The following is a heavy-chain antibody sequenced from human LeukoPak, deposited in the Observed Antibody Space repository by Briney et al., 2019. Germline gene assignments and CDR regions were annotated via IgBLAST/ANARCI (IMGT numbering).Heavy chain of an antibody. J-gene: IGHJ5*02. CDR2: INHSGST. CDR1: GGSFSGYY. V-gene: IGHV4-34*01. D-gene: IGHD2-15*01. CDR3: ASNRIRYCSGGSCYPRTASGQRTNWFDP. Sequence: PSETLSLTCAVYGGSFSGYYWSWIRQPPGKGLEWIGEINHSGSTNYNPSLKSRVTISVDTSKNQFSLKLSSVTAADTAVYYCASNRIRYCSGGSCYPRTASGQRTNWFDPWGQGTPVTVSS.